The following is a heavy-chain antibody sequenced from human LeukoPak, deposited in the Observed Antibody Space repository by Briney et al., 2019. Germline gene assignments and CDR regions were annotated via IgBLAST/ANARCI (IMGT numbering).Heavy chain of an antibody. J-gene: IGHJ4*02. CDR2: MSPNSGNT. D-gene: IGHD7-27*01. CDR1: GHTFTTYD. Sequence: ASVKVSCRASGHTFTTYDLNWVRQAPGQGLEWLGWMSPNSGNTGYAQKFQGRVTMTRDTSISTAYMEPSSLRSEDTAVYYCARGPPNWGFDYWGQGTLVTVSS. CDR3: ARGPPNWGFDY. V-gene: IGHV1-8*01.